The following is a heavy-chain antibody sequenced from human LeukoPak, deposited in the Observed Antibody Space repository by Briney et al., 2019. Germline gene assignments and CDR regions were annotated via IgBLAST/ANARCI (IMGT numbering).Heavy chain of an antibody. CDR1: GGSINSYY. CDR3: ASHGSSDGDFDI. CDR2: IYYRGST. J-gene: IGHJ3*02. V-gene: IGHV4-59*08. D-gene: IGHD3-22*01. Sequence: SETLSLTCAVSGGSINSYYWSWMRQPPGKGLEWIGYIYYRGSTKYNPSLKSRVTISVAASKNKFSQKLRYVTAADTAVYYCASHGSSDGDFDIWGQGTMVTVSS.